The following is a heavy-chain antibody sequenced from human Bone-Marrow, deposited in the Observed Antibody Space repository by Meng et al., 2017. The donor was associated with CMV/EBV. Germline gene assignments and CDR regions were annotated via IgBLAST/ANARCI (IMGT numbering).Heavy chain of an antibody. CDR2: ISGSGGGT. J-gene: IGHJ3*01. Sequence: GESLKISCAASGFTLKFYAMSWVRQAPGKGLEWISVISGSGGGTYYADSVKGRFTISRDNSKNTLYLQMNNLRAEDTALYFCAKDGYSLGLDAFDVWGQGPMVTVSS. CDR1: GFTLKFYA. CDR3: AKDGYSLGLDAFDV. D-gene: IGHD5-18*01. V-gene: IGHV3-23*01.